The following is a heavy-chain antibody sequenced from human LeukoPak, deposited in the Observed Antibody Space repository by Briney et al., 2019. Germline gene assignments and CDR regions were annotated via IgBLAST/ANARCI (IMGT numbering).Heavy chain of an antibody. J-gene: IGHJ4*02. CDR2: ISGSGGST. CDR1: GFTFSSYA. D-gene: IGHD3-16*02. Sequence: GGSLRLSCAASGFTFSSYAMSWVRQTPGKGLEWVSAISGSGGSTYYADSVKGRFSISRDNSKNTLYLQMNSLRAEDTAVYYCAPSTIDYVWGSYRYWGQGTLVTVSS. V-gene: IGHV3-23*01. CDR3: APSTIDYVWGSYRY.